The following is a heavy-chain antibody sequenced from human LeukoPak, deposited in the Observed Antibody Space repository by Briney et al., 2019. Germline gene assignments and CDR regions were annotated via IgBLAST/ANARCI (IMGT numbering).Heavy chain of an antibody. D-gene: IGHD3-22*01. CDR1: PGSISNYH. Sequence: SETLSLTCTVSPGSISNYHWSCIRQPPGKGLEWIGDIYYSGSTNYNPSLKSRVTISVDTSKNQFSLKLSSVTAADTAVYYCARRGSYYDSVGYYYFDYWGQGTLVTVSS. CDR3: ARRGSYYDSVGYYYFDY. J-gene: IGHJ4*02. CDR2: IYYSGST. V-gene: IGHV4-59*08.